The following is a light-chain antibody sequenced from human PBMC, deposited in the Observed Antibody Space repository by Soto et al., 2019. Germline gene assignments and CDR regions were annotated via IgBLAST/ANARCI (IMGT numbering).Light chain of an antibody. CDR1: SSDVGGYNY. Sequence: QPASVSGSPGQSITISCTVTSSDVGGYNYVSWYQQHPGKAPKLMIYEVSNRPSGVSNRFSGSKSGNTASLTISGLQAEDEADYYCSSYTSSSTPYVFGTGTKLTVL. CDR3: SSYTSSSTPYV. J-gene: IGLJ1*01. CDR2: EVS. V-gene: IGLV2-14*01.